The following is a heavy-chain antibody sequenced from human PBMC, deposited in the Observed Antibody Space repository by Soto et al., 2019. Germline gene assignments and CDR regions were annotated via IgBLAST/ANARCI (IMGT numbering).Heavy chain of an antibody. V-gene: IGHV3-53*04. Sequence: EVQLVESGGGLVQPGGSLRLSCAASDFTVSSNYMSWVRQAPGKGLEWVSIIYSGGSTYYADSVKGRFTISRHNSKNTLYLQMNSRRAEDTAVYYCAGSSPLFYWGQGTLVTVSS. D-gene: IGHD6-13*01. CDR3: AGSSPLFY. J-gene: IGHJ4*02. CDR2: IYSGGST. CDR1: DFTVSSNY.